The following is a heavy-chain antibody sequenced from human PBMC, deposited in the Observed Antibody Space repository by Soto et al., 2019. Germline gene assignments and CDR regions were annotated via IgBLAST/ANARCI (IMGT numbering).Heavy chain of an antibody. Sequence: GSLRLSCEASGFNFKKFAMGWVRQAPGEGLEWVSGISCCGGSTFYADSVKGRFSLARDDSKNTLSLQLNSLRVEDTAHYYCAKADGEQWLIPHLDNWGQGTQVTVSS. D-gene: IGHD6-19*01. CDR3: AKADGEQWLIPHLDN. CDR2: ISCCGGST. J-gene: IGHJ1*01. CDR1: GFNFKKFA. V-gene: IGHV3-23*01.